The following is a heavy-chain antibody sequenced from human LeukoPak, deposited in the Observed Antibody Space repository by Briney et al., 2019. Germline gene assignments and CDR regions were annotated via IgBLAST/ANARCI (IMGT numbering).Heavy chain of an antibody. J-gene: IGHJ5*02. Sequence: GGSLRLSCAASGFTFSSYSMNWVRQAPGKGLEWVSYISSSSSTIYYADSVKGRFTISRDNAKNSLYLQMNSLRAEDTAVYYCARDSVGATGWFDPWGQGTLVTVSS. V-gene: IGHV3-48*04. CDR2: ISSSSSTI. CDR1: GFTFSSYS. CDR3: ARDSVGATGWFDP. D-gene: IGHD1-26*01.